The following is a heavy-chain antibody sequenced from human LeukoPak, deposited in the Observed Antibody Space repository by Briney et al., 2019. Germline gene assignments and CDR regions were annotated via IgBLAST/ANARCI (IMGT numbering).Heavy chain of an antibody. CDR1: GFSFNIYG. CDR3: ARDIDTSGHYFFDY. CDR2: IWYDGNRK. V-gene: IGHV3-33*01. D-gene: IGHD3-22*01. J-gene: IGHJ4*02. Sequence: GGSLRLSCAASGFSFNIYGVHWVRQTPGRGLEWLAVIWYDGNRKHYADSVKGRFTISRDTSTNTLYLHMNSLRAEDTALYYCARDIDTSGHYFFDYWSQGTLVTVSS.